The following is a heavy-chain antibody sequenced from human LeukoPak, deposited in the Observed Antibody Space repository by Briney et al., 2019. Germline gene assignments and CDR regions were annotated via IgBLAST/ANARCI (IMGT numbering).Heavy chain of an antibody. D-gene: IGHD2-21*01. Sequence: ASVKVSCKASGSTFTINVTNCERRATGQGLEWMGWMNPNSGNTGYAQKFQGSVTITRNTSISTAYMELSSLRSEDTAAYSCAMSNVDSCGHTYITYYYYYMDVWGKGTTVTVSS. CDR1: GSTFTINV. CDR3: AMSNVDSCGHTYITYYYYYMDV. J-gene: IGHJ6*03. CDR2: MNPNSGNT. V-gene: IGHV1-8*03.